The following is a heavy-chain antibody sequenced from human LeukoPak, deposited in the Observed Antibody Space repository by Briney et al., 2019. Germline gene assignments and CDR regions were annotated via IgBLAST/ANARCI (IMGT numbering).Heavy chain of an antibody. V-gene: IGHV3-48*01. CDR2: ISSGSSTI. CDR3: ARDGAPDAFDI. J-gene: IGHJ3*02. D-gene: IGHD3-16*01. CDR1: GFTFSSYS. Sequence: PGGSLRLSCAASGFTFSSYSMNWVRQAPGKGLEWVSYISSGSSTIYYADSVKGRFTISRDNAKNSLYLQMNSLRAEDTAVYYCARDGAPDAFDIWGQGTMVTVSS.